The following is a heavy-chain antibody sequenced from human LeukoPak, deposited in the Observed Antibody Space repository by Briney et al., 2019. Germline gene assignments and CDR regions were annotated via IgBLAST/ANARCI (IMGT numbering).Heavy chain of an antibody. CDR2: IYNGVPT. CDR1: GVSISRFY. Sequence: SETLSLTCTTSGVSISRFYWRWVRQPPGKGLEWIGNIYNGVPTFFNPSLKSRVTISVDTSKRQFSLQLASVTAADTAVYYCVLSTGWPGFDYWGQGILVTVSS. J-gene: IGHJ4*02. V-gene: IGHV4-4*09. CDR3: VLSTGWPGFDY. D-gene: IGHD3-9*01.